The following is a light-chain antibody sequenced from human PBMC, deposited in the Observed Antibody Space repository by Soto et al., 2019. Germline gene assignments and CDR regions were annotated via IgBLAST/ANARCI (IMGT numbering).Light chain of an antibody. CDR2: GAS. CDR1: QSVRSNY. Sequence: EIVLTQSPGTLSLSPGERATLSCRASQSVRSNYLAWYQQKPGQAPRLLIFGASSRATGIPDRFSGSGSGTDFTLTISSLQSEDFAVYYCQQYNTWPRTFGQGTKVEVK. V-gene: IGKV3-20*01. J-gene: IGKJ1*01. CDR3: QQYNTWPRT.